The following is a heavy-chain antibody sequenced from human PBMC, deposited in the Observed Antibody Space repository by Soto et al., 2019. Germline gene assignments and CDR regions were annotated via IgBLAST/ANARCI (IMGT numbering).Heavy chain of an antibody. J-gene: IGHJ2*01. D-gene: IGHD3-22*01. Sequence: QVELVQSGAEVKKPGSSVKVSCQASEDTFRNYAISWVRQAPGQGLEWMGGIIPIFGTANYAQKFQSRVTITADTSANTVYLELSSLRSEYTAVYYCASTKYDSSAYYYWYLGLWGRGTLGTVSS. V-gene: IGHV1-69*06. CDR1: EDTFRNYA. CDR3: ASTKYDSSAYYYWYLGL. CDR2: IIPIFGTA.